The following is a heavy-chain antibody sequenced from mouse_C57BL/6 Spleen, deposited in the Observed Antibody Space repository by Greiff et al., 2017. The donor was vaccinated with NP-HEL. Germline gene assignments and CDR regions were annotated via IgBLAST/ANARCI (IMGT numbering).Heavy chain of an antibody. CDR2: IYPGGGYT. V-gene: IGHV1-63*01. CDR3: ARWYYGSSPYFGG. J-gene: IGHJ2*01. CDR1: GYTFTNYW. Sequence: VQLQQSGAELVRPGTSVKMSCTASGYTFTNYWIGWAKQRPGHGLEWIGAIYPGGGYTNYNEKFKGKATLSEDKSYSTAYMQFSSLTSEDTAIYYCARWYYGSSPYFGGWGQSTTLTVAS. D-gene: IGHD1-1*01.